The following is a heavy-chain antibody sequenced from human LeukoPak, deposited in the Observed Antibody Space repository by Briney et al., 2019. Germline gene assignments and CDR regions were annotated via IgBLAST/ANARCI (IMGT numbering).Heavy chain of an antibody. CDR1: GFTFSSYS. J-gene: IGHJ5*02. D-gene: IGHD2-2*02. V-gene: IGHV3-21*01. CDR3: ARAIPAAIGWFDP. CDR2: ISSSSYI. Sequence: GGSLRLSCAASGFTFSSYSMNWVRQAPGKGLEWVSSISSSSYIYYADSVKGRFTISRDNAKNSLYLQMNSLRAEDTAVYYCARAIPAAIGWFDPWGQGTLVTVSP.